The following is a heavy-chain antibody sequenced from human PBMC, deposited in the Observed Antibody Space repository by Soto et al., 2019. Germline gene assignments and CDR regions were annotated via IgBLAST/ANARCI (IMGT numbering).Heavy chain of an antibody. D-gene: IGHD5-18*01. Sequence: PGGSLRLSCAASGFTFSSYAMSWVRQAPGKGLEWVSAISGSGGSTYYADSVKGRFTISRDNSKNTLYLQMNSLRAEDTAVYYCAKPPGARWVDTISKWFDPWGQGTLVTVSS. CDR2: ISGSGGST. CDR3: AKPPGARWVDTISKWFDP. J-gene: IGHJ5*02. V-gene: IGHV3-23*01. CDR1: GFTFSSYA.